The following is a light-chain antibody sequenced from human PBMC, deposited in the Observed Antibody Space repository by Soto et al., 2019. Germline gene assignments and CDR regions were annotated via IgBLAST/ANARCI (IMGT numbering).Light chain of an antibody. CDR1: SSDVGGYKY. CDR3: SSYAGNNNLL. J-gene: IGLJ2*01. V-gene: IGLV2-8*01. CDR2: EVT. Sequence: QSALTQPPSASGSHGQSVTISCTGTSSDVGGYKYVSWYQRHPGKAPKLIIYEVTRRPPGVPDRFSGSKSGNTASLTVSGLHAEDEADYYCSSYAGNNNLLFGGGTKVTVL.